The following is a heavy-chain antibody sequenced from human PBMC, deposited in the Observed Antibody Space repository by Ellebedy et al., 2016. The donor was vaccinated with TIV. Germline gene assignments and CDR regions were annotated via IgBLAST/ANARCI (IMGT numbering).Heavy chain of an antibody. CDR2: IYYSGST. D-gene: IGHD5-24*01. V-gene: IGHV4-31*03. CDR1: GGSISSSGYY. CDR3: ARFSRRDGYSLYYYYGMDV. J-gene: IGHJ6*02. Sequence: LRLXCTVSGGSISSSGYYWGWIRQHPGKGLEWIGYIYYSGSTYYNPSLKSRVTISVDTSKNQFSLKLSSVTAADTAVYYCARFSRRDGYSLYYYYGMDVWGQGTTVTVSS.